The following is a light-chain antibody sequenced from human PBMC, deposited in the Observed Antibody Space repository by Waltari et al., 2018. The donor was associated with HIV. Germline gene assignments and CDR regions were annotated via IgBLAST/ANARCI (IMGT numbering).Light chain of an antibody. Sequence: QSALTQPASMSGSPGQSITISCTGTSSDIGGYGYVSWYQQHPGKVPKLILYGVTERPSGISSRFSGSKSGATASLTISGLQTEDEAVYYCSSYTSSRTLLFGGGTKVTVL. CDR1: SSDIGGYGY. V-gene: IGLV2-14*03. CDR2: GVT. CDR3: SSYTSSRTLL. J-gene: IGLJ2*01.